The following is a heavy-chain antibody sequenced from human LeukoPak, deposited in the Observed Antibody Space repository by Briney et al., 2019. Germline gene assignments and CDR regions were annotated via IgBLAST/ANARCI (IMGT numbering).Heavy chain of an antibody. V-gene: IGHV3-11*04. J-gene: IGHJ4*02. CDR1: GFTFSDYY. CDR3: ARSRDWNYIYYFDY. D-gene: IGHD1-7*01. CDR2: ISSSGSTI. Sequence: GGSLRLSCAASGFTFSDYYMSWIRQAPGKGLEWVSYISSSGSTIYYADSVKGRFTISRDNAKNSLYLQMNSLRAEDTAVYYCARSRDWNYIYYFDYWGQGTLVTVSS.